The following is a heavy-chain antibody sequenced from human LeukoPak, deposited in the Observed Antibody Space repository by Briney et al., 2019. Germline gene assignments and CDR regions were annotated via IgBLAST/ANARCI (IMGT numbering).Heavy chain of an antibody. CDR2: ISPSGGST. CDR3: ARGPKFEGMATTTFDY. Sequence: ASVTVSCKASGYTFTSYYMHWVRQAPGQGLKWMGIISPSGGSTSYAQKFQGRVTMTRDTSTSTVYMELSSLRSEDTAVYYCARGPKFEGMATTTFDYWGQGTLVTVSS. V-gene: IGHV1-46*01. CDR1: GYTFTSYY. D-gene: IGHD5-24*01. J-gene: IGHJ4*02.